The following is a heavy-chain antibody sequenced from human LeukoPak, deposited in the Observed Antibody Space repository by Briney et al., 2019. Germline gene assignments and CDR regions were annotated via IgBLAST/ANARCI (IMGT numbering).Heavy chain of an antibody. CDR2: IFHSGST. V-gene: IGHV4-4*02. CDR3: ARDRVVLGWHFDL. CDR1: GGSISSSNW. D-gene: IGHD3-10*01. J-gene: IGHJ2*01. Sequence: PSGTLSLTCTVSGGSISSSNWSAWVRQTPGKGLQWIGEIFHSGSTDYNPSLKSRVTISLDKSKNQFSLRMTFVTAADTAVYYCARDRVVLGWHFDLWGRGALVTVSS.